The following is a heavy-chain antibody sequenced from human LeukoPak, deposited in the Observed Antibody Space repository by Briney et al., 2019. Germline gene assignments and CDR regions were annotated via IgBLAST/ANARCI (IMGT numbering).Heavy chain of an antibody. D-gene: IGHD6-13*01. J-gene: IGHJ4*02. CDR2: IWYDGSKE. CDR1: GFIFSSYG. V-gene: IGHV3-33*01. Sequence: GRPLRLSCATSGFIFSSYGMHWVRQAPGKGLEWVALIWYDGSKEYYEDSVKGRFTISRDNAKNTLYLQMNSLRAEDTAVYYCARESGYTYGAWGQGTLVTVSS. CDR3: ARESGYTYGA.